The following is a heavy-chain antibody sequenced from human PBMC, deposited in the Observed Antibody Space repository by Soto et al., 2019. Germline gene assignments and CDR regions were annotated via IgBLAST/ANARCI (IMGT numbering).Heavy chain of an antibody. CDR2: IIPILGIA. J-gene: IGHJ6*02. V-gene: IGHV1-69*02. CDR1: GGTVSSYT. Sequence: QVQLVQSGAEVKKPGSSVKVSCKASGGTVSSYTISWVRQAPGQGLEWMGRIIPILGIANYAQKVQGRVTITADRSTSTAYMELSSLRSEDTAVYYCARMTTLTTDYYYGMDVWGQGTTVTVSS. D-gene: IGHD4-17*01. CDR3: ARMTTLTTDYYYGMDV.